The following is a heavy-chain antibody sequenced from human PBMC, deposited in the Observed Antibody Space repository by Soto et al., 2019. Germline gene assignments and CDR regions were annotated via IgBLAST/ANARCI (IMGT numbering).Heavy chain of an antibody. CDR2: MNSDGSYI. CDR3: VRDRGWSKFDP. V-gene: IGHV3-74*01. CDR1: GFSISTSW. J-gene: IGHJ5*02. Sequence: EVQLVESGGGLVQPGGSLRLSCAGSGFSISTSWMDWVRQAPGKGLMWVSRMNSDGSYIDYADSVRGRFTISRDNAKNMVYLQMNSLRAEDTAVYYCVRDRGWSKFDPWGQGTLVTVSS.